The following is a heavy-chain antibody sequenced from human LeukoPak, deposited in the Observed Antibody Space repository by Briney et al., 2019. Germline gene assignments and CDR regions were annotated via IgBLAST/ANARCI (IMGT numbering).Heavy chain of an antibody. CDR3: AIWGYSSGRSRTRPGDY. CDR1: GFTFSSYA. J-gene: IGHJ4*02. Sequence: PGGSLRLSCAASGFTFSSYAMSWVRQAPGKGLEWVSAISGSGGSTYYADSVKGRFTISRENSKNTLYLQMNRLRAEDTAVYYCAIWGYSSGRSRTRPGDYWGQGTLVTVSS. D-gene: IGHD6-19*01. CDR2: ISGSGGST. V-gene: IGHV3-23*01.